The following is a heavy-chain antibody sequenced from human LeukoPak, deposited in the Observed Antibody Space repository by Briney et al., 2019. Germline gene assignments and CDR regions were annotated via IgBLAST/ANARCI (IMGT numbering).Heavy chain of an antibody. CDR2: ISWNSGSI. D-gene: IGHD1-26*01. V-gene: IGHV3-9*01. CDR3: AKDFWDGVGAIPFDY. J-gene: IGHJ4*02. CDR1: GFTFDDYA. Sequence: PGGSLRLSCAASGFTFDDYAMHWVRQAPGKGLEWVSGISWNSGSIGYADSVKGRFTISRDNSKNTLYLQMNSLRAEDTAVYYCAKDFWDGVGAIPFDYWGQGTLVTVSS.